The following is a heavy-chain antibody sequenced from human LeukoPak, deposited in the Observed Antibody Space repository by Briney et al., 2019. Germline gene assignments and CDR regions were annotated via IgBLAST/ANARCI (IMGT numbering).Heavy chain of an antibody. D-gene: IGHD5-12*01. Sequence: PGGSLRLSCAASGFTFDDYGMSWVRQAPGKGLEWVSGINWNGGSTGYADSVKGRSTISRDNAKNSLYLQMNSLRAEDTALYYCARDPGYSGYDFPDYWGQGTLVTVSS. CDR1: GFTFDDYG. CDR3: ARDPGYSGYDFPDY. V-gene: IGHV3-20*04. J-gene: IGHJ4*02. CDR2: INWNGGST.